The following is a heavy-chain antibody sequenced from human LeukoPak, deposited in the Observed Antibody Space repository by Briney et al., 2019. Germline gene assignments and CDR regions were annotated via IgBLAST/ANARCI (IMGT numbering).Heavy chain of an antibody. D-gene: IGHD3-3*01. V-gene: IGHV3-43*02. CDR2: ITGDGGAT. CDR3: AKGHFGAGHY. J-gene: IGHJ4*02. CDR1: GXTFGDYD. Sequence: GGSLRLSCAASGXTFGDYDMHWFRQPPGRGLQWVSLITGDGGATSYAGSVEGRFTISRDNSKNSLYLHMNSLTTEDTALYYCAKGHFGAGHYWGQGTLVTVSS.